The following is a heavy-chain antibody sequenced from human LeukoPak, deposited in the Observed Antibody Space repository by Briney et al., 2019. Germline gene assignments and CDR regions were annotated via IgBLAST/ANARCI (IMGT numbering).Heavy chain of an antibody. V-gene: IGHV4-34*01. CDR3: TRMTAGHDY. CDR2: INHSGYT. Sequence: PSETLPLTCAVSGVSFNDYYWSWVRQTPGKGLEWIGEINHSGYTNDSPSLKSRVTLSIDTSRKQFSLNLRSVSVADTGIYYCTRMTAGHDYWGQGTLVTVS. CDR1: GVSFNDYY. D-gene: IGHD2-21*02. J-gene: IGHJ4*02.